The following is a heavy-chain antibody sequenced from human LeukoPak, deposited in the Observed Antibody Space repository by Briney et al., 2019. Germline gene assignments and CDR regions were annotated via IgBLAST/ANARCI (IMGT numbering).Heavy chain of an antibody. J-gene: IGHJ4*02. CDR1: GFTFSSYG. V-gene: IGHV3-30*18. D-gene: IGHD6-19*01. Sequence: GGSLRLSCAASGFTFSSYGMHWVRQAPGKGLEWVAVISYDGSNKYYTDSVKGRFTISRDNSKNTLYLQMNSLRAEDTAVYCCAKVPGARIAVAHYYFDYWGQGTLVTVSS. CDR3: AKVPGARIAVAHYYFDY. CDR2: ISYDGSNK.